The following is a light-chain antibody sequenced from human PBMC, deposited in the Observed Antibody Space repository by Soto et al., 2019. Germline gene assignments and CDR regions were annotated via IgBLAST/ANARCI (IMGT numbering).Light chain of an antibody. CDR3: QSYDSSLSGYV. CDR1: SSNIGAGYE. Sequence: QSVLLRPPSVSGAPGQRVTIPCTGSSSNIGAGYEIHWYQQLPGTAPKLLIYGNSNRPSGVPDRFSGSKSGTLVSLAITGLQAEDEADYYCQSYDSSLSGYVFGTGTKVTVL. J-gene: IGLJ1*01. V-gene: IGLV1-40*01. CDR2: GNS.